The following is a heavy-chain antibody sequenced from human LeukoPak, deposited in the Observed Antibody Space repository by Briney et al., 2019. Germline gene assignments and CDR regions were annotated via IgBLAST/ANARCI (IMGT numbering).Heavy chain of an antibody. CDR3: ARDRIDAFDF. CDR2: LCHSGNI. J-gene: IGHJ3*01. V-gene: IGHV4-30-2*01. Sequence: SETLFLTCAVSGDSINSGGYSWNWIRQAPGKGLEWIGRLCHSGNIYYNPSLNSRVTISVDRSKNQLSLSLSSVTAADTAVYFCARDRIDAFDFWGQGTMVTVSS. CDR1: GDSINSGGYS.